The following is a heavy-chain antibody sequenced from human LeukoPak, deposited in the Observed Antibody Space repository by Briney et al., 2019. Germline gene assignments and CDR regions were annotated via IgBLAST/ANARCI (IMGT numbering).Heavy chain of an antibody. Sequence: PGGSLRLSCAASGFTFDDYAMHWVRQAPGKGLEWVSGISWNSGSIGYADSVKGRFTISRDNAKNSLYLQMNSLRAEDMALYYCAKGLDYGGTDTRDAFDIWGQGTMVTVSS. CDR2: ISWNSGSI. CDR1: GFTFDDYA. D-gene: IGHD4-23*01. V-gene: IGHV3-9*03. J-gene: IGHJ3*02. CDR3: AKGLDYGGTDTRDAFDI.